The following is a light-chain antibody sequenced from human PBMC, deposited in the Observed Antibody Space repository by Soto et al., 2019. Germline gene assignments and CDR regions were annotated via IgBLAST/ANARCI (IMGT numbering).Light chain of an antibody. J-gene: IGKJ4*01. V-gene: IGKV3-20*01. CDR1: QSVDSST. CDR2: GAS. Sequence: EIVLTQSPGTLSLSPGERATLSCRASQSVDSSTLAWYHQKPGQAPRLLISGASNRATGIPDRFSGSGSGPDFTLTISRLEPEDFAVYYCQHFDDSLTFGGGTKVEIK. CDR3: QHFDDSLT.